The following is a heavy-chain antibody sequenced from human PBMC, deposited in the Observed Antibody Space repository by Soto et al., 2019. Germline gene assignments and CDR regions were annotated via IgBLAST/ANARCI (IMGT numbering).Heavy chain of an antibody. V-gene: IGHV4-31*03. Sequence: SETLSLTCTVSGGSISSGGYYWSWIRQHPGKGLEWIGYIYYSGSTYYNPSLKSRVTISVDTSKNQFSLKLSSVTAADTAVYYRARDLCGDYYFDYWGQGTLVTVSS. D-gene: IGHD4-17*01. CDR2: IYYSGST. CDR1: GGSISSGGYY. J-gene: IGHJ4*02. CDR3: ARDLCGDYYFDY.